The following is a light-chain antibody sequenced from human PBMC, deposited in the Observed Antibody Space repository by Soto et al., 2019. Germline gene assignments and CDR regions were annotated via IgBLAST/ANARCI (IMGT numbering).Light chain of an antibody. CDR1: QSISDY. CDR3: QQSHSVPFT. J-gene: IGKJ3*01. V-gene: IGKV1-39*01. Sequence: DIRMTQSPLSLSASVGDRVTITCRASQSISDYVNWYQQKPGKAPKLLIFAASSLPSGVPSRFSGSGSGTAFTLAISSVSPEDYATYHCQQSHSVPFTFGPGTKVHIE. CDR2: AAS.